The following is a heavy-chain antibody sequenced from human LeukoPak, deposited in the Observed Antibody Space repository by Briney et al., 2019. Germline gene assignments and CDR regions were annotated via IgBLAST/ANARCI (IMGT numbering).Heavy chain of an antibody. V-gene: IGHV3-73*01. D-gene: IGHD5-18*01. CDR2: IRSKANSYAT. CDR1: GFTFSGSA. J-gene: IGHJ4*02. Sequence: QTGGSLRLSCAASGFTFSGSAMHWVRQASGKGLEWVGRIRSKANSYATAYAASVKGRFTISRDDSKNTAYLQMNSLKTEDTAVYYCTHWGDTDFDYWGQGALVTVSS. CDR3: THWGDTDFDY.